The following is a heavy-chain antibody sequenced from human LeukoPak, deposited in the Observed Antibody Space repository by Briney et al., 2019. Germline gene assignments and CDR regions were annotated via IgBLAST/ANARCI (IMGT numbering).Heavy chain of an antibody. J-gene: IGHJ4*02. Sequence: GGSLRLSCAASGFTLSSYSMNWVRQAPGKGLEWVSSISSSSSYIYYADSVEGRFTISRDNAKNSLYLQMNSLRAEDTAVYYCARGTSTSCYDWGQGTLVTVSS. CDR1: GFTLSSYS. CDR2: ISSSSSYI. D-gene: IGHD2-2*01. V-gene: IGHV3-21*01. CDR3: ARGTSTSCYD.